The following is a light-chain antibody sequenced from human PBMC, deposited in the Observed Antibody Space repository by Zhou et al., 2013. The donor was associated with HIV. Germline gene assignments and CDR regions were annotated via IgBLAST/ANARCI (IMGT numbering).Light chain of an antibody. Sequence: EIVLTQSPGTLSLSPGERATLSCRASQSFSSIHLAWYRQKPGQAPRLLIYDASTRATGIPDRLSGSGSGTDFTLTISRLEPEDFAVYYCQQYGSSPYTFGQGTKLEIK. V-gene: IGKV3-20*01. CDR3: QQYGSSPYT. J-gene: IGKJ2*01. CDR1: QSFSSIH. CDR2: DAS.